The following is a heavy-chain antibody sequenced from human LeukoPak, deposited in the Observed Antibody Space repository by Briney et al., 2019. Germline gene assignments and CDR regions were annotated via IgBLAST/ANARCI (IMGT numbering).Heavy chain of an antibody. CDR3: ARVLVGTTVTTLPPGWFDP. Sequence: SETLSLTCAVYGGSFSGYYWSWIRQPPGKGLEWIGEINHSGSTNYNPSLKSRVTISVDTSKNQFSLKLSSATAADTAVYYCARVLVGTTVTTLPPGWFDPWGQGTLVTVSS. V-gene: IGHV4-34*01. D-gene: IGHD4-17*01. CDR1: GGSFSGYY. CDR2: INHSGST. J-gene: IGHJ5*02.